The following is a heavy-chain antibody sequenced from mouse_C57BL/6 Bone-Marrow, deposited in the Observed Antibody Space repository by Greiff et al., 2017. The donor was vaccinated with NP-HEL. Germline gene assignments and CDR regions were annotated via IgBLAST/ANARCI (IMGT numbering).Heavy chain of an antibody. CDR3: ARMPNVYYYGRWSFDV. J-gene: IGHJ1*03. D-gene: IGHD1-1*01. CDR1: GFSLSTFGMG. Sequence: QVTLKVSGPGILQPSQTLSLTCSFSGFSLSTFGMGVGWIRQPSGKGLEWLAHIWWDDDKYYNPALKSRLTISKDTSKNQVFLKIANVDTADTATYYCARMPNVYYYGRWSFDVWGTGTTVTVSS. V-gene: IGHV8-8*01. CDR2: IWWDDDK.